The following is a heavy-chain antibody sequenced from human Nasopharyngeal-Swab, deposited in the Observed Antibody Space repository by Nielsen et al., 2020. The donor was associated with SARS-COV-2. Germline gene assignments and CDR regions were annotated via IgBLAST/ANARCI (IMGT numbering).Heavy chain of an antibody. CDR1: GFTFSNYN. J-gene: IGHJ6*02. D-gene: IGHD3-3*01. Sequence: GESLKISCAASGFTFSNYNMNWVRQAPGKGLEWVSSNSSSTTYIYYADSVKGRFTISRDNAKNSLYLQMNSLRAEDTAVYYCARDGLDYDFWSAYFMDVWGQGTTVTVSS. CDR3: ARDGLDYDFWSAYFMDV. V-gene: IGHV3-21*01. CDR2: NSSSTTYI.